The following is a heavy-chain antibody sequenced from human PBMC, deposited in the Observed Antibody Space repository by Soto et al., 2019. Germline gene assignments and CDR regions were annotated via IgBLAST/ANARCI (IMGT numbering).Heavy chain of an antibody. CDR2: IKPTGGST. D-gene: IGHD1-26*01. V-gene: IGHV1-46*01. Sequence: ASVKVSCKASGYTFTSYYMHWVRQAPGQGLEWMGMIKPTGGSTSYAQKFQGRVTMTRDTSTSTVYMELSSLTSEDTAVYYCARWVGHFDFWGPGTLVTVSS. CDR1: GYTFTSYY. J-gene: IGHJ4*02. CDR3: ARWVGHFDF.